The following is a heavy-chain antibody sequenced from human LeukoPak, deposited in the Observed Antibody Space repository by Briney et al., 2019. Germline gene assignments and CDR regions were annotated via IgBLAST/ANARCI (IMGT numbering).Heavy chain of an antibody. Sequence: PSQTLSLTCAISGDSVSSNSAAWNWIRQSPSRGLEWLGRTYYRSKWYNDYAVSVKSRITINPDTSKNQFSLQLNSVTPEDTAVYYCARGRIPGVGTVALYFDYWGQGTLVTVSS. V-gene: IGHV6-1*01. CDR3: ARGRIPGVGTVALYFDY. J-gene: IGHJ4*02. CDR1: GDSVSSNSAA. D-gene: IGHD6-19*01. CDR2: TYYRSKWYN.